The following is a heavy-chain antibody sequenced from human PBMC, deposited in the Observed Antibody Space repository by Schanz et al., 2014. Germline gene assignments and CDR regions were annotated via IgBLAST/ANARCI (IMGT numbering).Heavy chain of an antibody. D-gene: IGHD6-6*01. V-gene: IGHV3-23*01. CDR2: IGPASDP. CDR3: AKGRGGTSSEGLDQYYGMDV. Sequence: EVQLLESGGRLVQPGGSLRLSCAASGFTFSNYAMTWVRQAPGKGLEWVSGIGPASDPYYADSVKGRFTISRDNSKNMLYLQMNSLRGEDTAVYFCAKGRGGTSSEGLDQYYGMDVWGQGTTVTVSS. CDR1: GFTFSNYA. J-gene: IGHJ6*02.